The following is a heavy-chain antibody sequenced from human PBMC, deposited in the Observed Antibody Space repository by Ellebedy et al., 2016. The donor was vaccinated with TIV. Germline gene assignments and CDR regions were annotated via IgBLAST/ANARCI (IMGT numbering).Heavy chain of an antibody. D-gene: IGHD3-22*01. Sequence: ASVKVSXXASGYTFTSYDINWVRQATGQGLEWMGWMNPNSGNTGYAQKFQGRVTMTRNTSISTAYMELSSLRSEDTAVYYCARDLWYYYDSSGYYLDYWGQGTLVTVSS. J-gene: IGHJ4*02. CDR2: MNPNSGNT. V-gene: IGHV1-8*01. CDR3: ARDLWYYYDSSGYYLDY. CDR1: GYTFTSYD.